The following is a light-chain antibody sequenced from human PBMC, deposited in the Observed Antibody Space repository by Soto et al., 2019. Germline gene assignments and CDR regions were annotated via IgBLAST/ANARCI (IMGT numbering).Light chain of an antibody. CDR2: GNS. Sequence: QSVLTQPPSVSGAPGQRVTISCTGSSSNIGATYDVQWYQQLPGTAPKLLIYGNSNRPSGVPDRFSGSKSVTSASLAIPGLQADDEADYYCQSYDSSLSAHYVFGTGTKLTVL. V-gene: IGLV1-40*01. CDR3: QSYDSSLSAHYV. CDR1: SSNIGATYD. J-gene: IGLJ1*01.